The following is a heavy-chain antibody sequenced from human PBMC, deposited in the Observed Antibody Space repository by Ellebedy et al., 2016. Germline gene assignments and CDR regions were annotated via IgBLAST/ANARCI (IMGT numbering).Heavy chain of an antibody. Sequence: ASVKVSXKTSGYTFTGYYMHWVRQAPGQGFEWMGWINPNSGGTKYAQKFQGRVTMTRDTSISTGYMELSSLSFDDTAVYYCAREQRVADDAFDIWGQGTMVSVSS. CDR1: GYTFTGYY. CDR3: AREQRVADDAFDI. D-gene: IGHD6-25*01. CDR2: INPNSGGT. J-gene: IGHJ3*02. V-gene: IGHV1-2*02.